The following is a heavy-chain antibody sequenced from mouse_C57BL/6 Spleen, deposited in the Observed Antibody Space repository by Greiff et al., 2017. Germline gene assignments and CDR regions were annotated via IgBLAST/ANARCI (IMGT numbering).Heavy chain of an antibody. Sequence: VQLQQSGAELVRPGTSVKMSCKASGYTFTNYWIGWAKQRPGHGLEWIGDIYPGGGYTNYNEKFKGKATLTADKSSSTAYMQFSSLTSEDSAIYYCARGGYYGSGYAMDYWGQGTSVTVSS. CDR1: GYTFTNYW. D-gene: IGHD1-1*01. V-gene: IGHV1-63*01. CDR2: IYPGGGYT. J-gene: IGHJ4*01. CDR3: ARGGYYGSGYAMDY.